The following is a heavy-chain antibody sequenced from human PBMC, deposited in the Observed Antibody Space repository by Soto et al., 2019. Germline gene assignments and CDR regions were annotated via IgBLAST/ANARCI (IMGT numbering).Heavy chain of an antibody. Sequence: EVQLLESGGGLVQPGGSLRLSCAASGFTFSSYAMSWVRQAPGKGLEWVSAISGSGGSTYYADSVKGRFTISRDNSKNTLYLQMNSLRAENTAVYYCAKALNYYGSGRYSIPDYWCQGTVVTVSS. CDR3: AKALNYYGSGRYSIPDY. V-gene: IGHV3-23*01. CDR2: ISGSGGST. CDR1: GFTFSSYA. J-gene: IGHJ4*02. D-gene: IGHD3-10*01.